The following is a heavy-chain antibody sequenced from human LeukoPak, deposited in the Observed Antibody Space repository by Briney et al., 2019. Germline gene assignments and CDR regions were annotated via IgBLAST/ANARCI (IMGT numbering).Heavy chain of an antibody. V-gene: IGHV3-30*02. J-gene: IGHJ4*02. CDR1: GFNFSSHG. CDR3: AKDQAYGGAFDY. Sequence: GGSLRLSCAASGFNFSSHGMHWVRQAPGRGLEWMAFIRNDGNNQYYGDSVKGRFTISRDNSKNTLYLQMNSLSAEDTAVYYCAKDQAYGGAFDYWGRGTLVTVSS. D-gene: IGHD3-10*01. CDR2: IRNDGNNQ.